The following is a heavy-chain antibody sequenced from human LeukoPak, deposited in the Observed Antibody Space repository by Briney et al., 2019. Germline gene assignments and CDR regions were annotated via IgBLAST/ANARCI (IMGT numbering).Heavy chain of an antibody. D-gene: IGHD6-19*01. CDR3: AREPDVYGSWYIDL. Sequence: GGSLRPSCAASGFTLSSHDVHWVRQVPGKGLEWISAINVAGNTYYSDSVKGRFSVSRDNAKNSVHLLMTSLRAGDTALYHCAREPDVYGSWYIDLWGRGTPVTVSS. V-gene: IGHV3-13*01. CDR2: INVAGNT. CDR1: GFTLSSHD. J-gene: IGHJ2*01.